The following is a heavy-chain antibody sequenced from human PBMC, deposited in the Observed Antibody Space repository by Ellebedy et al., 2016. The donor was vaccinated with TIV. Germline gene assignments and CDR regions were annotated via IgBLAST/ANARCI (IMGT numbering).Heavy chain of an antibody. Sequence: GGSLRLSCVASGFTFSPYSMNWVRQAPGKGLEWVSYISGSSLTKFYADSVKGRFTISRDNAGSSLYLQMDSLRVEDTAVYYCARDMAWGNERMNDAFDIWGQGTMVIVSS. J-gene: IGHJ3*02. CDR1: GFTFSPYS. D-gene: IGHD7-27*01. CDR3: ARDMAWGNERMNDAFDI. CDR2: ISGSSLTK. V-gene: IGHV3-48*04.